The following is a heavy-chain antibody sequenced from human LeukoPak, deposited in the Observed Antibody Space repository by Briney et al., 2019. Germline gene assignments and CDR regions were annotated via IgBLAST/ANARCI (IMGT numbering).Heavy chain of an antibody. Sequence: GGSLRLSCAASGFTFSSYGMTWVRQAPGKGLEWVSYISSSSSTIYYADSVKGRFNISRDNAKNSLFMQMTSLRAEDTAVYYCVYYLVGAKRSFDYWGQGTLVTVSS. CDR1: GFTFSSYG. J-gene: IGHJ4*02. D-gene: IGHD1-26*01. V-gene: IGHV3-48*04. CDR2: ISSSSSTI. CDR3: VYYLVGAKRSFDY.